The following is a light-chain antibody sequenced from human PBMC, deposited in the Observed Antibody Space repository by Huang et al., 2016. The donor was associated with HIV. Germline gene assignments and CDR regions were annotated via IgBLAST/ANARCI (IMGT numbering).Light chain of an antibody. J-gene: IGKJ1*01. CDR2: GAS. Sequence: EIVLTQSPGTLSLSPGERATLSCRANQGVYSGFLAWYQQKPGQAPRLLIYGASTRATVSPDRFSGSGSGTDFVLSISRLEPEDFAVYYCLQFGASPWTFGQGTKVEIK. V-gene: IGKV3-20*01. CDR1: QGVYSGF. CDR3: LQFGASPWT.